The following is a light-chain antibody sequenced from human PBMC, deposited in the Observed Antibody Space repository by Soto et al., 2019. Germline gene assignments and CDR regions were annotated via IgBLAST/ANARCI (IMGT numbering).Light chain of an antibody. Sequence: QSVLTQPPSVSGAPGQRVTISCTGSSSNIGAGYDVHWYQQVPGTVPKLLIYGNSNRPSGVPDRFSASKSGASASLAITGLQAEDEADYYCQSYDSTLSASVFGTGTKVTVL. CDR2: GNS. J-gene: IGLJ1*01. CDR1: SSNIGAGYD. V-gene: IGLV1-40*01. CDR3: QSYDSTLSASV.